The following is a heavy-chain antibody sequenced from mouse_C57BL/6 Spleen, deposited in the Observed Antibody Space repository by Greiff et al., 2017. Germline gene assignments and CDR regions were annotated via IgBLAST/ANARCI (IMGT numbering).Heavy chain of an antibody. Sequence: VQLQQSGPELVKPGASVKLSCKASGYTFTDYYMHWVKQSHGQSLEWIGYIYPNNGGNGYNPKFKGKATLPVDKSSSTAYMELRRLTSEDSAVYYGARRGITGNSAMAYWGQGTSVTVSA. CDR3: ARRGITGNSAMAY. CDR2: IYPNNGGN. J-gene: IGHJ4*01. D-gene: IGHD4-1*01. V-gene: IGHV1-34*01. CDR1: GYTFTDYY.